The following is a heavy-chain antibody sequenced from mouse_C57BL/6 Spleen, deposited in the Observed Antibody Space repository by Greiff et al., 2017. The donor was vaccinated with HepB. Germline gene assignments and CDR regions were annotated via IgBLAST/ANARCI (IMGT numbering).Heavy chain of an antibody. Sequence: VQLQQSGAELAKPGASVKLSCKASGYTFTSYWMHWVKQRPGQGLEWIGYINPSSGYTKYNQKFKDKATLTADKSSATAYRQLSSLTYEDVAVYYCASPIYYDYDYAMDYWGQGTSVTVSS. CDR1: GYTFTSYW. V-gene: IGHV1-7*01. CDR3: ASPIYYDYDYAMDY. J-gene: IGHJ4*01. D-gene: IGHD2-4*01. CDR2: INPSSGYT.